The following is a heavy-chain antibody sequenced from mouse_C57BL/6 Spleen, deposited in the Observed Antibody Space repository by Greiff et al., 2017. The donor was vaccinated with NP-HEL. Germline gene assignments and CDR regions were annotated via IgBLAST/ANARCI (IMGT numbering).Heavy chain of an antibody. V-gene: IGHV5-4*01. J-gene: IGHJ1*03. CDR3: AREGTGTRYFDV. Sequence: DVHLVESGGGLVKPGGSLKLSCAASGFTFSSYAMSWVRQTPEKRLEWVATISDGGSYTYYPDNVKGRFTISRDNAKNNLYLQMSHLKSEDTAMYYCAREGTGTRYFDVWGTGTTVTVSS. CDR1: GFTFSSYA. D-gene: IGHD4-1*01. CDR2: ISDGGSYT.